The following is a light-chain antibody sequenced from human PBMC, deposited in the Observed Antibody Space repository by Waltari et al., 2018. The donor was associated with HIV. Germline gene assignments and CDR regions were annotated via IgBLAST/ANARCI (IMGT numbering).Light chain of an antibody. CDR1: SRAIPTYDF. V-gene: IGLV2-14*03. CDR2: DVT. Sequence: QSALTQPPSVSGSPGQSITIPCPGTSRAIPTYDFFSWYQKHPAKAPKLLIYDVTARPSGVSRRFSGSKSGSTASLTISSIQADDEADYYCSSYTTSNTVVFGPGTKLSVL. J-gene: IGLJ2*01. CDR3: SSYTTSNTVV.